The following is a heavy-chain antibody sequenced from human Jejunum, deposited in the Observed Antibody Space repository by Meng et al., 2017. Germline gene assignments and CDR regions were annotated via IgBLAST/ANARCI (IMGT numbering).Heavy chain of an antibody. J-gene: IGHJ3*02. Sequence: GESLKISCAASGFTFTDHWMSWVRQAPGKGLEWVANIKGDGSQKNYVDSVKGRFTISRDNAKDVLYLQMISVRDDDTAVYYCARGSRDKGDAYDIWGQGTVVTVSS. CDR2: IKGDGSQK. CDR1: GFTFTDHW. CDR3: ARGSRDKGDAYDI. V-gene: IGHV3-7*01.